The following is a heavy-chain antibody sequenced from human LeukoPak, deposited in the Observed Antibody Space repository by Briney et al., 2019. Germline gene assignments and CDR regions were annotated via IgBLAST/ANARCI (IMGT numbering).Heavy chain of an antibody. J-gene: IGHJ6*03. CDR1: GYTFTSYD. CDR2: MNPNSGNT. CDR3: ARGAARLSYYYYMDV. D-gene: IGHD6-6*01. V-gene: IGHV1-8*03. Sequence: GASVKVSCKASGYTFTSYDINWVRQATGQGLEWMGWMNPNSGNTGYAQKFQGRVTITRNTSISTAYMELSSLRSEDTAVYYCARGAARLSYYYYMDVWAKGPRSPSP.